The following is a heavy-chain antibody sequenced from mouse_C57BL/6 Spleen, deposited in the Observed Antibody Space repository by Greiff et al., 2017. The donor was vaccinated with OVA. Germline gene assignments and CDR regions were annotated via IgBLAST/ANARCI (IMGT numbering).Heavy chain of an antibody. Sequence: DVQLQESGPGLVKPSQSLSLTCSVTGYSITSGYYWNWIRQFPGNKLEWMGYISYDGSNNYNPSLKNRISITRDTSKNQFFLKLNSVTTEDTATYYCARDSGGQEGFAYWGQGTLVTVSA. CDR1: GYSITSGYY. CDR2: ISYDGSN. J-gene: IGHJ3*01. V-gene: IGHV3-6*01. D-gene: IGHD3-3*01. CDR3: ARDSGGQEGFAY.